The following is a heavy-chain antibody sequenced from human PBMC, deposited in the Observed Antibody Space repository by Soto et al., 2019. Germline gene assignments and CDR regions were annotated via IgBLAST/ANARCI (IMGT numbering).Heavy chain of an antibody. V-gene: IGHV3-30-3*01. CDR3: PRQAMAARKTFCRFLAV. CDR2: ISYDGSSK. CDR1: GFTFGDFA. Sequence: QVHLVESGGGVVQPGRSLRLSCAASGFTFGDFAMHWVRQAPGKGLEWVTLISYDGSSKYFADSVRGRFTISRNNSKNPLFLQLNSVRPEETAIYSWPRQAMAARKTFCRFLAVWRPETTVIVPS. J-gene: IGHJ6*02. D-gene: IGHD6-6*01.